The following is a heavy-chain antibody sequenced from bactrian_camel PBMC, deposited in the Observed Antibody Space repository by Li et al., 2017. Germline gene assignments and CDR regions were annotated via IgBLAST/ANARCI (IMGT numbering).Heavy chain of an antibody. D-gene: IGHD1*01. J-gene: IGHJ6*01. CDR3: AANPVGWSLDLLPGAFGY. CDR1: GYTAKTCS. V-gene: IGHV3S10*01. Sequence: VQLVESGGDLVQPGGSLRLSCAASGYTAKTCSWNWYRQSPGKGRELVSSLFANGGTYYHDSVKGRFTFAQDNTENAVSLQMNSLKPEDTAMYYCAANPVGWSLDLLPGAFGYWGQGTQVTVS. CDR2: LFANGGT.